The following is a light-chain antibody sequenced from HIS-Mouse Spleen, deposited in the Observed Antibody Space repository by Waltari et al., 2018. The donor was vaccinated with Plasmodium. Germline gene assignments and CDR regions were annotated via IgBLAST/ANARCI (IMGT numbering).Light chain of an antibody. J-gene: IGKJ4*01. V-gene: IGKV1-8*01. CDR1: QGISSY. Sequence: TQSPSSFSASTGDRVTITCRASQGISSYLAWYQQKPGKAPKLLIYAASTLQSGVPSRFSGSGSGTDFTLTISCLQSEDFATYYCQQYYSYLLTFGGGTKVEIK. CDR2: AAS. CDR3: QQYYSYLLT.